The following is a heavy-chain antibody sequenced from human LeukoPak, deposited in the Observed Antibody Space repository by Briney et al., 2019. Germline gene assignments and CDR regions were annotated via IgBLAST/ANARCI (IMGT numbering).Heavy chain of an antibody. CDR1: GFTFSSYT. CDR2: FSYDGTTT. V-gene: IGHV3-30-3*01. J-gene: IGHJ4*02. CDR3: ARDKREQWLAIDY. D-gene: IGHD6-19*01. Sequence: PGGSLRLSCAASGFTFSSYTMHWVLQAPGKRLEWVAVFSYDGTTTYYADSVKGRFTISRDNSKNTLYLQMNSLTAEDTAVYYCARDKREQWLAIDYWGQGTLVTVSS.